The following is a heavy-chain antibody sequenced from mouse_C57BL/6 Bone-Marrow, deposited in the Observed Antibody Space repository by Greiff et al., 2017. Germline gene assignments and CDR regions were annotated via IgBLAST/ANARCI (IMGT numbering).Heavy chain of an antibody. CDR2: INPNYGTT. J-gene: IGHJ4*01. CDR1: GYSFTDYN. D-gene: IGHD2-4*01. V-gene: IGHV1-39*01. CDR3: ARFKVDYDDGYAMDY. Sequence: LVESGPELVKPGASVKISCKASGYSFTDYNMNWVKQSNGKSLEWIGVINPNYGTTSYNQKFKGKATLTVDQSSSTAYMQLNSLTSEDSAVYYCARFKVDYDDGYAMDYWGQGTSVTVSS.